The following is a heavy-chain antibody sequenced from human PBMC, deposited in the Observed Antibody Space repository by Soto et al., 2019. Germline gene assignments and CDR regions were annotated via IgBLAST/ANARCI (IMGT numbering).Heavy chain of an antibody. J-gene: IGHJ3*02. Sequence: SETLSLTCTVFGGSISSYYWSRIRQHPGKGLEWIGYIYYSGSTYYNPSLKSRVTISVDTSKNQFSLKLSSVTAADTAVYYCARGASYYYDSSGYSSDAFDIWGQGTMVTVSS. CDR3: ARGASYYYDSSGYSSDAFDI. V-gene: IGHV4-59*06. CDR2: IYYSGST. D-gene: IGHD3-22*01. CDR1: GGSISSYY.